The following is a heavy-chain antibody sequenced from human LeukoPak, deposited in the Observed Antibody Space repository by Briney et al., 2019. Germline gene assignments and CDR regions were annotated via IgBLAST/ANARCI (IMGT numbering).Heavy chain of an antibody. J-gene: IGHJ5*02. D-gene: IGHD3-22*01. CDR2: IRRQASGGTT. CDR3: TRWLTVDRAYDP. CDR1: GFTFGDFA. V-gene: IGHV3-49*04. Sequence: GGSLRLSCAASGFTFGDFAMNWARQAPGKGLEWVAFIRRQASGGTTEYAASVKGRFTISRDDSKSIAYLQMNSPKTEDTAVYYCTRWLTVDRAYDPWGQGTLVTVSS.